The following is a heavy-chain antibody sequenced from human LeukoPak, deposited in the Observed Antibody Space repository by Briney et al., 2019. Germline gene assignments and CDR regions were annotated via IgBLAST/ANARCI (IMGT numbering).Heavy chain of an antibody. J-gene: IGHJ6*02. CDR2: IWYDGSNK. V-gene: IGHV3-30*02. D-gene: IGHD3-3*01. CDR3: ASGRFLEPTYGMDV. CDR1: GFTFSHYG. Sequence: GGSLRLSCAASGFTFSHYGMHWVRQAPGKGLQWAAIIWYDGSNKYYAESVMGRFTISRDNSKNTVYLQMNSLRAEDTAVYYCASGRFLEPTYGMDVWGQGTTVTVSS.